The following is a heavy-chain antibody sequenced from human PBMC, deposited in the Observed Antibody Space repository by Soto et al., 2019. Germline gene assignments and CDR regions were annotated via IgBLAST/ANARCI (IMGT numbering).Heavy chain of an antibody. CDR2: IDPTDSFT. CDR3: ARRGYDFWSGLDV. V-gene: IGHV5-10-1*01. D-gene: IGHD3-3*01. Sequence: GESLKISCKGSGYNFTSYWIIWVRQMPGKGLEWMGNIDPTDSFTTYSPSFQGHVTISTDKSMSTAYLQWGTLKASDTAMYYCARRGYDFWSGLDVWGQGTTVTVSS. J-gene: IGHJ6*02. CDR1: GYNFTSYW.